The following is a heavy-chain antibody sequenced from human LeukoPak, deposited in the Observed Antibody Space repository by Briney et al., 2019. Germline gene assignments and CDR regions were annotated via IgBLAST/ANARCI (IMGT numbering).Heavy chain of an antibody. CDR1: GGSISSGSYY. Sequence: SETLSLTCTVSGGSISSGSYYWSWIRQPAGKGLEWIGRIYTSGSTNYNPSLKSRVTISVDTSKNQFSLKLSSVTAADTAVYYCARALGAFDIWGQGTMVTVSS. V-gene: IGHV4-61*02. CDR2: IYTSGST. J-gene: IGHJ3*02. CDR3: ARALGAFDI.